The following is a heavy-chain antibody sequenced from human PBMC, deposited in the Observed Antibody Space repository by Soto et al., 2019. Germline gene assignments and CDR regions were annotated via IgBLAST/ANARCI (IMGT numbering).Heavy chain of an antibody. CDR1: GFTFSGYG. CDR3: ARWAYSSSSYYYYYYGMDV. V-gene: IGHV3-48*03. Sequence: PGGSLRVSCAASGFTFSGYGMNWVRQSPGEGLEWVSYISSSGSTIYYADSVKGRFTISRDNAKNSLYLQMNSLRAEDTAVYYCARWAYSSSSYYYYYYGMDVWGQGTTVTVSS. J-gene: IGHJ6*02. D-gene: IGHD6-6*01. CDR2: ISSSGSTI.